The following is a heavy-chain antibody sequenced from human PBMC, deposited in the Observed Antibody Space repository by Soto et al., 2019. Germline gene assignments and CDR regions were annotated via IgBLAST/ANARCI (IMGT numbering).Heavy chain of an antibody. Sequence: PGGSLRLSCAASGFTFSSYAMSWVRQAPGKGLEWVSAISGSGGGTYYADSVKGRFTISRDNSKNTLYLQMNSLRAEDTAVYYCATNRGFDFYYFDSWGQGAQVTVSS. J-gene: IGHJ4*02. CDR2: ISGSGGGT. CDR1: GFTFSSYA. V-gene: IGHV3-23*01. CDR3: ATNRGFDFYYFDS. D-gene: IGHD5-12*01.